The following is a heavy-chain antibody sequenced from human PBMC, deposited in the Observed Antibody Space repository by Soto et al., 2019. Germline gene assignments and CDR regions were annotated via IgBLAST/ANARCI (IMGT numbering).Heavy chain of an antibody. CDR2: IIPRSATS. CDR3: AKSVSITIFGALDY. D-gene: IGHD3-3*01. J-gene: IGHJ4*02. CDR1: GYTFTSYG. V-gene: IGHV1-69*13. Sequence: GASVKVSCKASGYTFTSYGISWARQAPGQGLEWMGGIIPRSATSNYAQKFQGRVTITADESTNTAYMELSSLRSEDTAVYYCAKSVSITIFGALDYWGQGTLVTVSS.